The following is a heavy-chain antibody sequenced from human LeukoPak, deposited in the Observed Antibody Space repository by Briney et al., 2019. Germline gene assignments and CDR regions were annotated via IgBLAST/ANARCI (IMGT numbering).Heavy chain of an antibody. D-gene: IGHD2-8*01. Sequence: GGSLRLSCSASGFTFRNYGMHWVRQAPGKGLEYVSTTSSYGGSTYYADLVKGRFTISRDNSKNTLYLQMSSLRAEDTAVYYCVKDLYSYSFDYWGQGTLVTVSS. J-gene: IGHJ4*02. CDR2: TSSYGGST. CDR1: GFTFRNYG. V-gene: IGHV3-64D*09. CDR3: VKDLYSYSFDY.